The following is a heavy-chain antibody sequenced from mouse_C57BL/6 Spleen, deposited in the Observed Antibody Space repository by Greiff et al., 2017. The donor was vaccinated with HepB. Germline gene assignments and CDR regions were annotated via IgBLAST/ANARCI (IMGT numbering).Heavy chain of an antibody. CDR1: GYTFTSYW. CDR3: ARWDYYGSSYYYFDY. D-gene: IGHD1-1*01. V-gene: IGHV1-59*01. J-gene: IGHJ2*01. Sequence: VQLQQPGAELVRPGTSVKLSCKASGYTFTSYWMHWVKQRPGQGLEWIGVIDPSDSYTNYNQKFKGKATLTVDTSSSTAYMQLSSLTSEDSAVYYCARWDYYGSSYYYFDYWGQGTTLTVSS. CDR2: IDPSDSYT.